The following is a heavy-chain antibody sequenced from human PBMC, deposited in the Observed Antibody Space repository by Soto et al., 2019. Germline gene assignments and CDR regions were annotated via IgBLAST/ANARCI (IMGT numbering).Heavy chain of an antibody. D-gene: IGHD2-15*01. CDR3: ARGGCDGGSCYTLVGLRHGMDV. CDR1: GFTFSSDA. Sequence: QVQLVESGGGVVQPGRSLRLSCAASGFTFSSDAMYWVRQAPGKGLEWVAVISYDGNNKYYADSVKGRFTISRDNSKNALYLKVNSLRDEDTAVYYCARGGCDGGSCYTLVGLRHGMDVWGQGTTVTVS. V-gene: IGHV3-30-3*01. CDR2: ISYDGNNK. J-gene: IGHJ6*02.